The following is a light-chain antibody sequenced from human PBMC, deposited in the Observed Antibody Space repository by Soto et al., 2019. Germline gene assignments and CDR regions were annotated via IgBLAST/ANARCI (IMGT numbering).Light chain of an antibody. CDR3: SSYATSSPYV. CDR1: SSNIGAGYD. J-gene: IGLJ1*01. V-gene: IGLV1-40*01. CDR2: EVS. Sequence: QLVLTQPPSVSGAPGQRVTISCTGSSSNIGAGYDVHWYQQLPGTAPKLVIYEVSHRPSGISDRFSGSKSGNTASLTISGLQVEDEADYYCSSYATSSPYVFGAGTKLTVL.